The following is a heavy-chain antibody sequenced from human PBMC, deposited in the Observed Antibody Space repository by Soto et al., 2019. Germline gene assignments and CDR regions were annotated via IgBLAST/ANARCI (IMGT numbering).Heavy chain of an antibody. CDR1: GYTFTGYY. CDR3: ARDLSLVGGEGWEVDY. V-gene: IGHV1-2*04. CDR2: INPNSGGT. J-gene: IGHJ4*02. D-gene: IGHD1-26*01. Sequence: QVQLVQSGAEVKKPGASVKVSCKASGYTFTGYYMHWVRQAPGQGLEWMGWINPNSGGTNYAQKFQGWVTMTRDTSISTAYMELSRLRSDDTAVYYCARDLSLVGGEGWEVDYWGQGTLVTVSS.